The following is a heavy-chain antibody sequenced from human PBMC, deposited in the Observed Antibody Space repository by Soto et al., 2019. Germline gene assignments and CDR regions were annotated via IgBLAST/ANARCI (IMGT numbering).Heavy chain of an antibody. CDR1: GFTFSSYS. Sequence: EVQLVESGGGLVKPGGSLRLSCAASGFTFSSYSMNWVRQAPGKGLEWVSSISSSSSYIYYADSVKGRFTISRDNAKNSVYLQMNSLRAEDTAVYYCARDRSSWFNFDYWCQGTLVTVSS. CDR3: ARDRSSWFNFDY. J-gene: IGHJ4*02. D-gene: IGHD6-13*01. CDR2: ISSSSSYI. V-gene: IGHV3-21*01.